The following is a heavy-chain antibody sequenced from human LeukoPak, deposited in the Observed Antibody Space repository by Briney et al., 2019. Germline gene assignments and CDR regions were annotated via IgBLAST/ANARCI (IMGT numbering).Heavy chain of an antibody. J-gene: IGHJ3*02. CDR1: GYSFTDYW. CDR3: ARHGRGSRSPNAFDI. CDR2: IYPDDSDI. V-gene: IGHV5-51*01. Sequence: GESLKISGQGSGYSFTDYWIGWVRQMPGEGLQWMGIIYPDDSDIRYSPSFQGQVTISADKSIITAYLQWSSLKASDTAMYYCARHGRGSRSPNAFDIWGQGTMVSVSS. D-gene: IGHD3-10*01.